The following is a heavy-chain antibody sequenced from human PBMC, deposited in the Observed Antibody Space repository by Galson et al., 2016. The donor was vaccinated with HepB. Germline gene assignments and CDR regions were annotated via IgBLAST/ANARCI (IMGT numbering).Heavy chain of an antibody. J-gene: IGHJ4*02. CDR3: ARPYCSGGRCYLAD. V-gene: IGHV5-51*01. CDR2: IYPGDSDK. Sequence: QSGAEVKKPGESLKISCKGSGYSFTSYWIGWVRQMPGKGLEWMGIIYPGDSDKRCSPSFQGQVTISADKSISTAHLQWSSLNASDSGMYYCARPYCSGGRCYLADWGQGTLVTVSS. D-gene: IGHD2-15*01. CDR1: GYSFTSYW.